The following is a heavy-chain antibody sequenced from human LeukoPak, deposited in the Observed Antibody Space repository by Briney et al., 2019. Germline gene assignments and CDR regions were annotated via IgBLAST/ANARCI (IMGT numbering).Heavy chain of an antibody. J-gene: IGHJ3*02. CDR3: ARIRAPGYSSSWYHDAYI. V-gene: IGHV1-18*01. CDR2: ISAYNGNT. CDR1: GYTFTSYG. Sequence: ASVKVSCKASGYTFTSYGISWVRQAPGQGLEWMGWISAYNGNTNYAQKLQGRVTMTTDTSTSTAYMELRSLRSDDTAVYYCARIRAPGYSSSWYHDAYIWGQGTMVTVSS. D-gene: IGHD6-13*01.